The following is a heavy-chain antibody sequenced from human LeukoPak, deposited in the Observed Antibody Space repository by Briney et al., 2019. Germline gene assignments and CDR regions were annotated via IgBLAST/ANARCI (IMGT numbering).Heavy chain of an antibody. CDR2: INWNSGSI. CDR1: GFTFDDYA. J-gene: IGHJ4*02. Sequence: GGSLRLSCAASGFTFDDYAMHWVRQAPGKGLEWVSGINWNSGSIGYADSVKGRFTISRDNAKNSLYLQMNSLRAEDTALYYCARRVSYPPYFDYWGQGTLVTVSS. CDR3: ARRVSYPPYFDY. V-gene: IGHV3-9*01. D-gene: IGHD1-26*01.